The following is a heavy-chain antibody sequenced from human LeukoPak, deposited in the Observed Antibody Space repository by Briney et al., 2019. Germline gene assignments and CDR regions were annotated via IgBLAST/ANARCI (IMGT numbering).Heavy chain of an antibody. CDR2: IIPIFGTA. CDR3: ARGPIYDFWSAPEYYFDY. CDR1: GGTFSSYA. J-gene: IGHJ4*02. V-gene: IGHV1-69*05. D-gene: IGHD3-3*01. Sequence: ASVKVSCKASGGTFSSYAISWVLQAPGQGLEWMGGIIPIFGTANYAQKFQGRVTITTDESTSTAYMELSSLRSEDTAVYYCARGPIYDFWSAPEYYFDYWGQGTLVTVSS.